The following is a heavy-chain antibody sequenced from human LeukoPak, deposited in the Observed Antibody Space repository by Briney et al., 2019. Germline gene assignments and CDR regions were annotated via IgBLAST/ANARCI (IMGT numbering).Heavy chain of an antibody. CDR2: ISGSGIST. D-gene: IGHD6-13*01. J-gene: IGHJ3*02. CDR1: GFTFSSYA. CDR3: ARESSSSPDDAFDI. V-gene: IGHV3-23*01. Sequence: PGGSLRLSCAASGFTFSSYAMTWVRQAPGKGLEWVSTISGSGISTYYADSVKGRFTNSRDNSRNMVSLQMNSLRAEDTAVYYCARESSSSPDDAFDIWGQGTMVTVSS.